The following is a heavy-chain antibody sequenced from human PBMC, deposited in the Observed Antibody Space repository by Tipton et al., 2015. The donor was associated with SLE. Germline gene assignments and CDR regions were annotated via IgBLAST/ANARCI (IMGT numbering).Heavy chain of an antibody. D-gene: IGHD2-15*01. CDR1: GYTFTNYG. CDR2: ISAYNGNT. CDR3: AREVTDCSGGSCLLYFDY. Sequence: QLVQSGAEVKKPGASVKVSCKASGYTFTNYGISWVRQAPGQGLEWMGWISAYNGNTNYAQKLQGRVTMTTDTSTSTAYMELRSLRSDDTAVYYCAREVTDCSGGSCLLYFDYWGQGTLVTVSS. J-gene: IGHJ4*02. V-gene: IGHV1-18*04.